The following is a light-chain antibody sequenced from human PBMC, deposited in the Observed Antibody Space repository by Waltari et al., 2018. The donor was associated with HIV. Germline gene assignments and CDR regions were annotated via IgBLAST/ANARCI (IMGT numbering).Light chain of an antibody. Sequence: QTVVTQEPSLTVSPGGTVTLTCASSTGAVTSGNYPNWFQQKPGQAPRGLIYSTSNKNSGTPALFSGSLLGGKAALTLLCVKHEEKAEYYCLLYYGGAQGYVSGTGSKVSDL. CDR2: STS. CDR1: TGAVTSGNY. V-gene: IGLV7-43*01. CDR3: LLYYGGAQGYV. J-gene: IGLJ1*01.